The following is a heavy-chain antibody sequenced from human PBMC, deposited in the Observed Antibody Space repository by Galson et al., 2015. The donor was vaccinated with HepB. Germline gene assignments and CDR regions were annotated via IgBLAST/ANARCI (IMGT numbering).Heavy chain of an antibody. J-gene: IGHJ4*02. V-gene: IGHV3-30*09. Sequence: SLRLSCAASGFTFGSYAFLWVRQAPGKGLEWLAVISSGGDNKYYADSVKGRFAISRDNSKNTLYMQMNSLRPEDTAVYYCARTFYCDYWGQGTLVTVSS. CDR1: GFTFGSYA. CDR2: ISSGGDNK. CDR3: ARTFYCDY.